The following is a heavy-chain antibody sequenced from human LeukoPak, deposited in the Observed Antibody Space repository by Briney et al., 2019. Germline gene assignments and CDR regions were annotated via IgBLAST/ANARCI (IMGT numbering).Heavy chain of an antibody. V-gene: IGHV3-30*18. CDR2: ISYDGSNK. D-gene: IGHD5-24*01. CDR1: GFTFSSYG. CDR3: AKDVSRDGYNLGNYYYYYGMDV. Sequence: PGGSLRLSCAASGFTFSSYGMHWVRQAPGKGLEWVAVISYDGSNKYYADSVKGRFTISRDNSKNTLYLQMNSLRAEDTAVYYCAKDVSRDGYNLGNYYYYYGMDVWGQGTAVTVSS. J-gene: IGHJ6*02.